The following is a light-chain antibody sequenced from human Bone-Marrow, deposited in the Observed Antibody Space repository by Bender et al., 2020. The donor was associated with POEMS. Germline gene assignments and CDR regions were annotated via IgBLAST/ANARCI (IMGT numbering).Light chain of an antibody. CDR3: LLYFDNTWV. Sequence: QTVVTQEPSLTVSPGGTVTLTCASSSGAVTSGYYPNWFQLKPGQAPRPLIYNTSNRRSWTPARFSGSLLGGKAALTLSGVQPEDEAEYYCLLYFDNTWVFGGGTKLTVL. CDR2: NTS. J-gene: IGLJ3*02. V-gene: IGLV7-43*01. CDR1: SGAVTSGYY.